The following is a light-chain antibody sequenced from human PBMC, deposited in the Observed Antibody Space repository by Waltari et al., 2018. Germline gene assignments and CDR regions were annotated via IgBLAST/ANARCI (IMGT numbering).Light chain of an antibody. V-gene: IGKV1-8*01. J-gene: IGKJ5*01. CDR2: AAS. Sequence: AIRMTQSPSSFSASTGDRVPITCRASQGISSYLAWYQQKPGKAPKLLIYAASTLQSGVPSRFSGSGSGTDFTLTISCLQSEDFATYYCQQYYSYPITFGQGTRLEIK. CDR3: QQYYSYPIT. CDR1: QGISSY.